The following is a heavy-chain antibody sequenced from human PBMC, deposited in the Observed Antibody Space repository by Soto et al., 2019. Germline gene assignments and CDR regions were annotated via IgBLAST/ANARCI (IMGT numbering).Heavy chain of an antibody. J-gene: IGHJ4*02. CDR1: GYTFTSYY. CDR3: ARGSQLYYDFWSGYPGADY. V-gene: IGHV1-46*01. D-gene: IGHD3-3*01. CDR2: INPSGGST. Sequence: ASVKVSCKASGYTFTSYYMHWVRQAPGQGLEWMGIINPSGGSTSYAQKFQGRVTMTRDTSTSTVYMELRSLRSDDTAVYYCARGSQLYYDFWSGYPGADYWGQGTLVTVSS.